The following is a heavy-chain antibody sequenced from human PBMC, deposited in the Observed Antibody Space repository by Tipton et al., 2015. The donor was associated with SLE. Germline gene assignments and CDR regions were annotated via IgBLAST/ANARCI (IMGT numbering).Heavy chain of an antibody. CDR3: ARRDASSDVYFDN. J-gene: IGHJ4*02. CDR2: IYYSGST. D-gene: IGHD6-6*01. CDR1: GGSISRSGYY. V-gene: IGHV4-39*01. Sequence: TLSLTCTVSGGSISRSGYYWGWIRQPPGKGLEWIGSIYYSGSTYYNPSLESRVTISVDTSNNQFSLKLNSVTAADTAVYYCARRDASSDVYFDNWGQGTLVTVSS.